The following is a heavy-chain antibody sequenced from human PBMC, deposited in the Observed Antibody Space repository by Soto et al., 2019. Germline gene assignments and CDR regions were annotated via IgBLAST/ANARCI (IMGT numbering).Heavy chain of an antibody. Sequence: SETLSLTCTVSGGSISSGGYYWSWIRQHPGKGLEWIGYIYYSGSTYYNPSLKSRVTISVDTSKNQFSLKLSSVTAADTAVYYCARGGGCSGGSCYSFYYWGQGTLVTVSS. V-gene: IGHV4-31*03. D-gene: IGHD2-15*01. CDR3: ARGGGCSGGSCYSFYY. CDR1: GGSISSGGYY. J-gene: IGHJ4*02. CDR2: IYYSGST.